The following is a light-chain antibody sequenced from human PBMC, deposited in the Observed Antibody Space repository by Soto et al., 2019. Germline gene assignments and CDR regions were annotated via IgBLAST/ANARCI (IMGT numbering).Light chain of an antibody. CDR2: EAS. CDR3: LQTYNHPQT. V-gene: IGKV1-39*01. J-gene: IGKJ1*01. CDR1: LTIGAC. Sequence: DIQMTQSPSSLSASVGDRVTITCRASLTIGACLSWFQQKAGKPPTQLIYEASTLQSGVPVRFSGSASGTEFTLTISNLQREDFATYYCLQTYNHPQTFGQGTKVEFK.